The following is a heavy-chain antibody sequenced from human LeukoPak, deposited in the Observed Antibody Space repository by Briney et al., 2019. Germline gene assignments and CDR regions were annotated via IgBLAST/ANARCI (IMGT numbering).Heavy chain of an antibody. V-gene: IGHV1-8*01. D-gene: IGHD2-2*01. CDR3: ARGDCSSTSCLWSDPFNWFDP. CDR2: MNPNSGNT. J-gene: IGHJ5*02. Sequence: ASVKVSCKASGYTFTSYDINWVRQATGQGLEWMGWMNPNSGNTGYAQKFQGRVTMTRNTSISTVYMELSSLRAEDTAVYYCARGDCSSTSCLWSDPFNWFDPWGQGTLVTVSS. CDR1: GYTFTSYD.